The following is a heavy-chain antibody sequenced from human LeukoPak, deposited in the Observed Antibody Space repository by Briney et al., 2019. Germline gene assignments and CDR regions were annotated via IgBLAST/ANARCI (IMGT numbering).Heavy chain of an antibody. D-gene: IGHD2-8*01. V-gene: IGHV3-30*02. Sequence: GGSLRLSCAASGFTFSSYGTHWVRQAPGKGLEWVAFIRYDGSNKYCADSVKGRFTVSRDNAKNSLYLQLNSLGAEDTAVYYCATRYCTIPACRASSHHCMDNWGKGTTVTVSS. CDR2: IRYDGSNK. CDR3: ATRYCTIPACRASSHHCMDN. J-gene: IGHJ6*03. CDR1: GFTFSSYG.